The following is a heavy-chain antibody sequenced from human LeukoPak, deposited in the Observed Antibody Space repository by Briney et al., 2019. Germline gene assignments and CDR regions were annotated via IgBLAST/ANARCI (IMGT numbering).Heavy chain of an antibody. J-gene: IGHJ4*02. D-gene: IGHD4-17*01. V-gene: IGHV3-7*03. CDR1: GFTFSTYE. Sequence: GGSLRLSCAASGFTFSTYEMNWVRQAPGKGLEWVANIKQDGSEKYYVDSLKGRFTISRDNAKNSLYLQMNSLRAEDTAVYYCARGQTTMTNWGQGTLVTVSS. CDR2: IKQDGSEK. CDR3: ARGQTTMTN.